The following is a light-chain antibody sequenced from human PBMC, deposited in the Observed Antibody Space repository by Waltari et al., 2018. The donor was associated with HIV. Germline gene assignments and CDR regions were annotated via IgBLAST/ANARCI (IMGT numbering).Light chain of an antibody. V-gene: IGLV3-19*01. Sequence: SSELTQDPAVSVALGQTVRITCQGDSLRSYYASWYQQKPGQAPVLVIYNNNNRPSGIPDRFSGSSSGNTASLTITWAQAEDEADYYCNSRDSSGKHHWVFGGGTKLTVL. CDR2: NNN. CDR1: SLRSYY. CDR3: NSRDSSGKHHWV. J-gene: IGLJ3*02.